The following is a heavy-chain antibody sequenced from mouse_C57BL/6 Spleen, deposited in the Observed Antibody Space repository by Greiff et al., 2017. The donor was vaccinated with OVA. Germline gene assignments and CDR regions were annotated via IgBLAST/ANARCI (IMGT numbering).Heavy chain of an antibody. CDR3: ARRYWDVAWFAY. V-gene: IGHV1-19*01. J-gene: IGHJ3*01. Sequence: VQLKESGPVLVKPGASVKMSCKASGYTFTDYYMNWVKQSHGKSLEWIGVINPYNGGTSYNQKFKGKATLTVDKSSSTAYMELNSLTSEDSAVYYCARRYWDVAWFAYWGQGTLVTVSA. CDR2: INPYNGGT. D-gene: IGHD4-1*01. CDR1: GYTFTDYY.